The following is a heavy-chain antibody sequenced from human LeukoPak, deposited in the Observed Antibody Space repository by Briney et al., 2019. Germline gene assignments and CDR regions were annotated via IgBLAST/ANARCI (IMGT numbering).Heavy chain of an antibody. CDR1: GGSISSYY. Sequence: SETLSLTCTVSGGSISSYYWSWIRQPPGKGLEWIGYIYYSGSTNYNPSLKSRVTISVDTSKNQFSLKLSSVTAADTAVYYCARMIYYDINWFDPWGQGTLVTASS. V-gene: IGHV4-59*01. J-gene: IGHJ5*02. CDR2: IYYSGST. D-gene: IGHD3-22*01. CDR3: ARMIYYDINWFDP.